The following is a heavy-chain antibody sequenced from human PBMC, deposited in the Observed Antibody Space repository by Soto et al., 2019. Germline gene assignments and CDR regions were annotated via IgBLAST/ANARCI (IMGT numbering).Heavy chain of an antibody. D-gene: IGHD2-15*01. CDR3: ASDIVVVVAANASVHGRSDY. J-gene: IGHJ4*02. V-gene: IGHV1-18*01. CDR1: GYTFTSYG. CDR2: ISAYNGNT. Sequence: QVQLVQSGAEVKKPGASVKVSCKASGYTFTSYGISWVRQAPGQGLEWMGWISAYNGNTNYAQTLQGRVTMTTDTSTSTAYMEQRSLRSDDTAVYYCASDIVVVVAANASVHGRSDYWGQGTLVTVSS.